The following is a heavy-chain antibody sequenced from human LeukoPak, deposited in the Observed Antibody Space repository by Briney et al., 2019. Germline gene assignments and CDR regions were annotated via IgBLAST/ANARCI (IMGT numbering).Heavy chain of an antibody. CDR2: IYYSGST. Sequence: SETLSLTCTVSGGSISSSSYYWGWIRQPPGKGLEWIGSIYYSGSTYYNPSLKSRVTISVDTSNNLFSLKLSSVTAADTAVYYCASAIWRSHNRYFDLWGRGTLVTVSS. CDR3: ASAIWRSHNRYFDL. CDR1: GGSISSSSYY. D-gene: IGHD1-14*01. V-gene: IGHV4-39*01. J-gene: IGHJ2*01.